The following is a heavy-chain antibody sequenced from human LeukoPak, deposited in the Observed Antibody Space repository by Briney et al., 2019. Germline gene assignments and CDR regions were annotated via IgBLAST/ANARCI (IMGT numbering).Heavy chain of an antibody. CDR1: GFTFSSHA. J-gene: IGHJ6*03. CDR2: IKSKTDGGTT. CDR3: TTDAEGYSGIAAAGYYYYYYMDV. V-gene: IGHV3-15*01. Sequence: GGSLRLSCAASGFTFSSHAMNWVRQAPGKGLEWVGRIKSKTDGGTTDYAAPVKGRFTISRDDSKNTLYLQMNSLKTEDTAVYYCTTDAEGYSGIAAAGYYYYYYMDVWGKGTTVTVSS. D-gene: IGHD6-13*01.